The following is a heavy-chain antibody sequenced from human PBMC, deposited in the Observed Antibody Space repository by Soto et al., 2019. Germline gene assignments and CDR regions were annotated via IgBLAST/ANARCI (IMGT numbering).Heavy chain of an antibody. V-gene: IGHV3-33*08. CDR1: GFTFNTYG. CDR3: AREDFGVFSVAYFDY. J-gene: IGHJ4*02. Sequence: PGGSLRLSCTTSGFTFNTYGMHWVRQAPGKGLEWVAIIWYDGSNKYYADFVKGRFTISRDNAKNTLYLQMNSLRTEDTAVYYCAREDFGVFSVAYFDYWGQGTLVTVSS. D-gene: IGHD3-3*01. CDR2: IWYDGSNK.